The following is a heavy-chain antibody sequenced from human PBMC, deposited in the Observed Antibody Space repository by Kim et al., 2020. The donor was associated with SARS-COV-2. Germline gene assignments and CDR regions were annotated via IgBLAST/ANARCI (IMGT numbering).Heavy chain of an antibody. D-gene: IGHD2-15*01. CDR3: ARDDCSGGSCYSRWSGY. V-gene: IGHV4-34*01. Sequence: SETLSLTCAVYGGSFSGYYWSWIRQPPGKGLEWIGEINHSGSTNYNPSLKSRVTISVDTSKNQFSLKLSSVTAADTAVYYCARDDCSGGSCYSRWSGYWG. J-gene: IGHJ4*01. CDR1: GGSFSGYY. CDR2: INHSGST.